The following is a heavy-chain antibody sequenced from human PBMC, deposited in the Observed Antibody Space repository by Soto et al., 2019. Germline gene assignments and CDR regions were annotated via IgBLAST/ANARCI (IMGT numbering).Heavy chain of an antibody. CDR2: ISGSGGST. V-gene: IGHV3-23*01. D-gene: IGHD2-2*01. Sequence: EVQLLESGGGLVQPGGSLRLSCAASGFTFSRYAMSWVRQAPGKGLEWVSAISGSGGSTYYADSVKGRFTISRATSKNTLYRQMNSLTAEDTAVYYCAKGGRCSSTSCQYFGYWCQGTRVTVSS. CDR3: AKGGRCSSTSCQYFGY. CDR1: GFTFSRYA. J-gene: IGHJ4*02.